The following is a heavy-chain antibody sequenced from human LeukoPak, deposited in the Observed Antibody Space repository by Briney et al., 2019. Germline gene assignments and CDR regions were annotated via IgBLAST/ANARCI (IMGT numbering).Heavy chain of an antibody. J-gene: IGHJ3*02. CDR1: GGTFSSYA. D-gene: IGHD2-21*02. V-gene: IGHV1-69*04. Sequence: GASVKLSCKASGGTFSSYAISWMRQAPGQGLEWMGRVIPIFGIANYAQKFKGRVTITADKSTSTAYMELSSLRSEDTAVYYCVVVTAMRSDAFDIWGQGTMVTVSS. CDR3: VVVTAMRSDAFDI. CDR2: VIPIFGIA.